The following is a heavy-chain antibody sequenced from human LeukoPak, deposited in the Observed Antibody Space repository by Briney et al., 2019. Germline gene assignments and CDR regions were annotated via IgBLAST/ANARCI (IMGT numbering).Heavy chain of an antibody. V-gene: IGHV3-7*01. CDR1: RFTFSSYW. CDR2: IKQDGSEK. D-gene: IGHD5-18*01. CDR3: ARDSGYSCRY. Sequence: GGSLRLSCAASRFTFSSYWMSWVRQAPGKGLEWVANIKQDGSEKYYVDSVKGRFTISRDNAKNSLYLQMNSLRAEDTAVYYCARDSGYSCRYWGQGTLVTVSS. J-gene: IGHJ4*02.